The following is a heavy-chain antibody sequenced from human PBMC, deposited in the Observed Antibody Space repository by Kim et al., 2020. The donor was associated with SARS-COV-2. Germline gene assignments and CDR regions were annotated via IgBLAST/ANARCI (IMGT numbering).Heavy chain of an antibody. Sequence: GGSLRLSCAASGFTFSSYSMNWVRQAPGKGLEWVSSISSSSSYIYYADSVKGRFTISRDNAKNSLYLQMNSLRAEDTAVYYCARNYDFWSGYPDFDYWGQGTLVTVSS. CDR2: ISSSSSYI. D-gene: IGHD3-3*01. J-gene: IGHJ4*02. CDR3: ARNYDFWSGYPDFDY. V-gene: IGHV3-21*01. CDR1: GFTFSSYS.